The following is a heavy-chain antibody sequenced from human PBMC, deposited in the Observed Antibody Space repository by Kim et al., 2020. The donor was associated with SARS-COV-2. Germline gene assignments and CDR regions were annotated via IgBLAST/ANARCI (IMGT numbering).Heavy chain of an antibody. V-gene: IGHV3-9*01. J-gene: IGHJ6*02. D-gene: IGHD3-22*01. CDR2: ISWNSGSI. CDR1: GFTFDDYA. Sequence: SLRLSCAASGFTFDDYAMHWVRQAPGKGLEWVSGISWNSGSIGYADSVKGRFTISRDNAKNSLYLQMNSLRAEDTALYYCAKDTTHYYDTVMDVWGQGTTVTVSS. CDR3: AKDTTHYYDTVMDV.